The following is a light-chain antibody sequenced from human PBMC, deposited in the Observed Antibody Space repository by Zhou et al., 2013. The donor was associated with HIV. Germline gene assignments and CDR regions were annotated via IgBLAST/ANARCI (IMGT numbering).Light chain of an antibody. Sequence: EIVMTQSPATLSVSPGERATLSCRASQSVSSSYLAWYQQKPGQAPRLLIYDASSRATGIPDRFSGSGSGTDFTLTISRLEPEDFAVYYCQQYGSSQYTFGQGTKLEIK. CDR3: QQYGSSQYT. CDR2: DAS. J-gene: IGKJ2*01. CDR1: QSVSSSY. V-gene: IGKV3-20*01.